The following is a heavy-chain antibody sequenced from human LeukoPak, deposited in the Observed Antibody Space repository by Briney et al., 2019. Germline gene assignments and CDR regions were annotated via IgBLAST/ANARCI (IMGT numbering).Heavy chain of an antibody. Sequence: VSGPTLVKPTQTLTLTCTFSGFSLNTRNLAVAWIRQPPGKALEWLALIYWDDDKRYSPSLESRLTISKDTSKNQVILTMTNMDPVDTATYFCAHSPEYYYFDYWGQGTRVTVSS. J-gene: IGHJ4*02. CDR2: IYWDDDK. CDR1: GFSLNTRNLA. V-gene: IGHV2-5*02. CDR3: AHSPEYYYFDY. D-gene: IGHD2/OR15-2a*01.